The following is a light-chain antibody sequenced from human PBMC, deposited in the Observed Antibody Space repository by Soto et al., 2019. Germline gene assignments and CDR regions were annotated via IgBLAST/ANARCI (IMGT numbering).Light chain of an antibody. J-gene: IGKJ2*01. CDR2: DAS. CDR3: QQYNDWPGGT. CDR1: QSVSSY. Sequence: EIVLTQSPATLSLSPGERATLSCRASQSVSSYLAWYQQKPGQAPRLLIYDASNRATGIPARFSGSGSGTVFTLTISSLQSEDSAIYYCQQYNDWPGGTFGQGTKLDIK. V-gene: IGKV3-11*01.